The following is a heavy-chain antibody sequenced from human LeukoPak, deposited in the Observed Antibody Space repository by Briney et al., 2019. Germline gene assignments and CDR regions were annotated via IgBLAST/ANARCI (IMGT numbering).Heavy chain of an antibody. Sequence: KPSETLSLTCTVSGGSISSGDYYWSWIRQPPGKGLEWIGYIYYSGSTYYNPSLKSRVTISVDTSKNQFSLKLSSVTAADTAVYYCAIGPAYTGGFDYWGQGTLVTVSS. J-gene: IGHJ4*02. D-gene: IGHD3-16*01. CDR1: GGSISSGDYY. V-gene: IGHV4-30-4*08. CDR3: AIGPAYTGGFDY. CDR2: IYYSGST.